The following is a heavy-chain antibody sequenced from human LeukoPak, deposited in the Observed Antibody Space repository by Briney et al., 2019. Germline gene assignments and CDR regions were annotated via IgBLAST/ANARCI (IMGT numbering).Heavy chain of an antibody. CDR1: GFTFDDYA. CDR3: ARGGHCSSTSCDRGFYYYGMDV. J-gene: IGHJ6*02. CDR2: ISWNSGSV. D-gene: IGHD2-2*02. Sequence: GRSLRLSCAASGFTFDDYAMHWVRQPPGKGLEWVSGISWNSGSVGYADSVKGRFTISRDNAKNSLYLQMNSLRPEDTALYYCARGGHCSSTSCDRGFYYYGMDVWGQGTTVTVSS. V-gene: IGHV3-9*01.